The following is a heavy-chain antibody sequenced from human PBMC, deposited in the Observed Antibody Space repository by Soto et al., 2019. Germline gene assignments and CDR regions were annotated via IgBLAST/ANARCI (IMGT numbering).Heavy chain of an antibody. D-gene: IGHD7-27*01. CDR3: ARGLGMAPNDAFDI. Sequence: GGSLRLSCAASGFTFSSYAMHWVRQAPGKGLEWVAVISYDGSNKYYADSVKGRFTISRDNSKNTLYLQMNSLRAEDTAVYYCARGLGMAPNDAFDIWGQGTMVTVSS. CDR2: ISYDGSNK. J-gene: IGHJ3*02. CDR1: GFTFSSYA. V-gene: IGHV3-30*04.